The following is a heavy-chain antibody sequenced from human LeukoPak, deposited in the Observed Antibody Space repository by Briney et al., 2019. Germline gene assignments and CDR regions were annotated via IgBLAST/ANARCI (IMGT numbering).Heavy chain of an antibody. J-gene: IGHJ4*02. CDR2: IIPILGIA. Sequence: ASVKVSCKASGYTLTSYGISWVRQAPGHGLEWMGRIIPILGIANYAQKFQGRVTITADKSTSTVYMELSSLRSEDTAVYYCARMYYYGSGSDPSDIDCWGQGTLVTVSS. CDR1: GYTLTSYG. D-gene: IGHD3-10*01. CDR3: ARMYYYGSGSDPSDIDC. V-gene: IGHV1-69*04.